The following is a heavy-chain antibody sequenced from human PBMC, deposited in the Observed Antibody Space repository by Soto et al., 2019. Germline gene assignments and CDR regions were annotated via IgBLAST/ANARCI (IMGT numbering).Heavy chain of an antibody. CDR3: ARGGLELGFDY. J-gene: IGHJ4*02. V-gene: IGHV4-34*01. D-gene: IGHD1-7*01. CDR2: INHSGST. Sequence: XETLSLTCAVYGGSFSGYYWSWIRQPPGKGLEWIGEINHSGSTNYNPSLKSRVTISVDTSKNQFSLKLSSVTAADTAVYYCARGGLELGFDYWGQGTLVTVSS. CDR1: GGSFSGYY.